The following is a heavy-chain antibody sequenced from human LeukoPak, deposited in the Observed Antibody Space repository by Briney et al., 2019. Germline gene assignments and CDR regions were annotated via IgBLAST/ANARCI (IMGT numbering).Heavy chain of an antibody. J-gene: IGHJ1*01. Sequence: PGRSLRLSCAASGFTFDDYAMHWVRQTPGKGLEWVSGISWNSGSIGYADSVKGRFTISRDNAKNSLYLQMNSLRAEDTGVYYCARESTEERPGYWGQGTLVTVSS. CDR1: GFTFDDYA. V-gene: IGHV3-9*01. CDR3: ARESTEERPGY. CDR2: ISWNSGSI. D-gene: IGHD4-17*01.